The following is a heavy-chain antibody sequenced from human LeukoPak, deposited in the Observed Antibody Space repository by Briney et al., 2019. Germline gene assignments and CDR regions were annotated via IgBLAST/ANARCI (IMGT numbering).Heavy chain of an antibody. D-gene: IGHD5-24*01. CDR2: INPSGGST. CDR1: GYTFTSYH. V-gene: IGHV1-46*01. J-gene: IGHJ3*02. CDR3: ARVQGYKRGVHAFDI. Sequence: ASVKVSCKASGYTFTSYHMHWVRQAPGQGLEWMGIINPSGGSTSYAQKFQGRVTMTRDTSTSTVYMELSSLRSEDTAVYYCARVQGYKRGVHAFDIWGQGTMVTVSS.